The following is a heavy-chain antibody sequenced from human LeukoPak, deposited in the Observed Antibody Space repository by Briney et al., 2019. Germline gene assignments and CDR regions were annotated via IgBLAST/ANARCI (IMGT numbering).Heavy chain of an antibody. Sequence: KTSETLSLTCTVSGGSISSYCWSWIRQPAGKGLEWIGEINHSGSTNYNPSLKSRVAVSVDTSKNQFSLKLSSVTAADTAVYYCARGSDRSSTLNWFDPWGQGTLVTVSS. CDR2: INHSGST. J-gene: IGHJ5*02. CDR1: GGSISSYC. D-gene: IGHD2-2*01. CDR3: ARGSDRSSTLNWFDP. V-gene: IGHV4-34*01.